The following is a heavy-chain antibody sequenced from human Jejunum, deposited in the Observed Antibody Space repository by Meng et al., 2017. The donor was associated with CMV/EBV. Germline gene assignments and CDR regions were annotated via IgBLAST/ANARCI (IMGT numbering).Heavy chain of an antibody. CDR1: A. CDR3: ARDDYYRFDNGVHSYAGDY. V-gene: IGHV1-69*10. D-gene: IGHD2-8*01. J-gene: IGHJ4*02. CDR2: MLPLLGKT. Sequence: ATRWVRQAPGQARESMGGMLPLLGKTHSAQKFHSRVTVTADTATSTAYLELSALRSEDTAIYYCARDDYYRFDNGVHSYAGDYWGQGTLVTVSS.